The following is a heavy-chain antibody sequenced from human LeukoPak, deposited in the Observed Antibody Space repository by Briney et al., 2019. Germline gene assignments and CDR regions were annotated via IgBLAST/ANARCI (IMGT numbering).Heavy chain of an antibody. CDR3: AREGVRGTFYYGMDV. D-gene: IGHD3-10*01. J-gene: IGHJ6*02. CDR2: ISSSGSTI. Sequence: PGGSLRLSCAASGFTFSSYSMNWVRQAPGKGLEWVSYISSSGSTIYYAGSVRGRFTISRDNAKNSMYLQMNSLRAEDTAVYYCAREGVRGTFYYGMDVWGQGTTVTVSS. CDR1: GFTFSSYS. V-gene: IGHV3-48*04.